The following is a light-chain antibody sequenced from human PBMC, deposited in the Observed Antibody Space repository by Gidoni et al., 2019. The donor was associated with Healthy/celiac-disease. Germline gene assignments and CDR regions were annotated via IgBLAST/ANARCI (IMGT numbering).Light chain of an antibody. CDR2: AAS. Sequence: AIRMTQSPSSFSASTGDRVTSTGRASPGISSYLAWYQQKPGKAPKLLIYAASTLPSGVPSRFSGSGSGTDFTLTISCLQSEDFATYYCQQYYSYPRTFGQGTKVEIK. V-gene: IGKV1-8*01. CDR1: PGISSY. J-gene: IGKJ1*01. CDR3: QQYYSYPRT.